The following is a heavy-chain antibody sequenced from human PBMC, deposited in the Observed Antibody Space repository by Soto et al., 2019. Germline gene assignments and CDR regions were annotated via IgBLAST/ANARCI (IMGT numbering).Heavy chain of an antibody. CDR1: GGSISSSSYY. D-gene: IGHD3-22*01. V-gene: IGHV4-39*01. CDR2: IYYSGST. J-gene: IGHJ5*02. Sequence: PSETLSLTCTVSGGSISSSSYYWGWIRQPPGKGLEWIGSIYYSGSTYYNPSLKSRVTISVDTSKNQFSLKLSSVTAADTAVYYCARAEYNMIVVVHKWFDPWGQGTLVTVSS. CDR3: ARAEYNMIVVVHKWFDP.